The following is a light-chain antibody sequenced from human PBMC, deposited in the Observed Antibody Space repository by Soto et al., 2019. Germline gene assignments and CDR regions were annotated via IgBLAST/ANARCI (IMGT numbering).Light chain of an antibody. CDR3: QQYNNWPPWT. Sequence: EIVMTQSPATLSVSPGERATLSCSASQSVSSNLAWYQQKPGQAPRLLIYGASTMATGITASFSGSGSGTEFTLTISSLQSEYFAVYYCQQYNNWPPWTFGQGTKVEIK. CDR1: QSVSSN. CDR2: GAS. V-gene: IGKV3-15*01. J-gene: IGKJ1*01.